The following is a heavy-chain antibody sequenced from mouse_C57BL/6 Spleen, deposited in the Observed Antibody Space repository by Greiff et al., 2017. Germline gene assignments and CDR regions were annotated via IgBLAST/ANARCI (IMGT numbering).Heavy chain of an antibody. CDR3: ARATGACFDY. CDR1: GFTFSSYA. J-gene: IGHJ2*01. V-gene: IGHV5-4*01. Sequence: DVHLVESGGGLVQPGGSLKLSCAASGFTFSSYAMSWVRQTPEKGLEWVATISDGGSYTYYPDNVKGRFTISRDNAKNNLYLQMSNLKSEDTARYYCARATGACFDYWGQGTTLTVSS. CDR2: ISDGGSYT. D-gene: IGHD4-1*01.